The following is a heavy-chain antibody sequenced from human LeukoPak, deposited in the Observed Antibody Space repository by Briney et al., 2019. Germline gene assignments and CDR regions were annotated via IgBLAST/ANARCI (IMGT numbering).Heavy chain of an antibody. Sequence: PGGSLRLSCAASGFTFSSYSMNWVRQAPGKGLEWVSYISSSSSTIYYADSVKGRFTISRDNAKNSLYLQMNSLRAEDTAAYYCAVGAGYCSGGSCYDSNWGQGTLVTVSS. V-gene: IGHV3-48*01. CDR2: ISSSSSTI. D-gene: IGHD2-15*01. CDR3: AVGAGYCSGGSCYDSN. CDR1: GFTFSSYS. J-gene: IGHJ4*02.